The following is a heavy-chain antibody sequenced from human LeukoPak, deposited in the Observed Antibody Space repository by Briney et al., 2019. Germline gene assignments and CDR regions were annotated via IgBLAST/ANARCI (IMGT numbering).Heavy chain of an antibody. D-gene: IGHD5-18*01. V-gene: IGHV3-53*01. CDR3: ARDAGSGYSYGYSGTYYYYYYMDV. CDR1: GFTVSSNS. Sequence: GGSLRLSCTVSGFTVSSNSMSWVRQAPGKGLEWVSFIYSDNTHYSDSVKGRFTISRDNSKNTLYLQMNSLRAEDTAVYYCARDAGSGYSYGYSGTYYYYYYMDVWGKGTTVTVSS. J-gene: IGHJ6*03. CDR2: IYSDNT.